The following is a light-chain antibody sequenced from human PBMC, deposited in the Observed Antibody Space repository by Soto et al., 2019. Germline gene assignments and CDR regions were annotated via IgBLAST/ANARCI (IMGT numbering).Light chain of an antibody. CDR3: QQRNIWPPLFT. CDR1: QSVSTY. CDR2: EAS. J-gene: IGKJ3*01. V-gene: IGKV3-11*01. Sequence: EIVLTQSPATLSLSPGERATLSCRASQSVSTYLAWYQQKPGHAPRLLIYEASNRATGIPARFSGSGSGTDFTRTISSLEPEDFAVYYCQQRNIWPPLFTFGPGTKVDVK.